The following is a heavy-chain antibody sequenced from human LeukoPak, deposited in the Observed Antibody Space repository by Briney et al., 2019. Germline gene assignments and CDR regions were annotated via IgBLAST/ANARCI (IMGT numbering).Heavy chain of an antibody. CDR3: ARDPGYESWSPFWGGMDV. D-gene: IGHD3-16*01. V-gene: IGHV3-74*01. CDR2: ITRDGSST. CDR1: GFTFSSSW. J-gene: IGHJ6*04. Sequence: GGSLRLSCAASGFTFSSSWMHWVRQAPGKGLVWVSRITRDGSSTTYADSVKGRFTTSRDNAKNTLYLQMDSLRDDDTAVYYCARDPGYESWSPFWGGMDVWGNGTTVIVSS.